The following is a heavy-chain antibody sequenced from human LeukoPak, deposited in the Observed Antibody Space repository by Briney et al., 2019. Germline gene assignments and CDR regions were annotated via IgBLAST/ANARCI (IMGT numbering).Heavy chain of an antibody. D-gene: IGHD6-6*01. J-gene: IGHJ4*02. CDR2: ISAYNGNT. V-gene: IGHV1-18*01. CDR3: AAANLAARPYYFDY. Sequence: ASVKVSCKASGYIFTSYGISWVRQAPGQGLEWMGWISAYNGNTNYAQKLQGRVTMTTDTSTSTAYMELRSLRSDDTAVYYCAAANLAARPYYFDYWGQGTLVTVSS. CDR1: GYIFTSYG.